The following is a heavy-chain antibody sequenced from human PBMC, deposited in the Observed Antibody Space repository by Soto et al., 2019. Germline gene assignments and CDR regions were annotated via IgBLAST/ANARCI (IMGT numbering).Heavy chain of an antibody. J-gene: IGHJ5*02. CDR3: TTEYYDIP. CDR2: IKSKTDGGTT. V-gene: IGHV3-15*01. D-gene: IGHD3-9*01. CDR1: GFTFSNAW. Sequence: EVQLVESGGGLVKPGGSLRLSCAASGFTFSNAWMSWVRQAPGKGLEWAGRIKSKTDGGTTDYAAPVKGRFTISRDDSKNTLYLQMNSLKTEDTAVFYCTTEYYDIPWGQGTLVTVSS.